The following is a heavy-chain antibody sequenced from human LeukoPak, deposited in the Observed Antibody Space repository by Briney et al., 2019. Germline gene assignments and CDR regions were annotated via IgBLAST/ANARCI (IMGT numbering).Heavy chain of an antibody. CDR2: INHSGST. V-gene: IGHV4-34*01. CDR3: ASGHRDYSGDWFDP. J-gene: IGHJ5*02. Sequence: SETLSLTCAVYGGSFSGYYWSWIRQPPGKGLEWIGEINHSGSTNYNPSLKSRVTISVDTSKNQFSLKLSSVTAADTAVYYCASGHRDYSGDWFDPWGQGTLVTVSS. D-gene: IGHD4-11*01. CDR1: GGSFSGYY.